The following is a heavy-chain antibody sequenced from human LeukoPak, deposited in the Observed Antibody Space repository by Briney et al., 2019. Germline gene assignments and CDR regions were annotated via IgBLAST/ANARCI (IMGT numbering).Heavy chain of an antibody. J-gene: IGHJ6*02. CDR1: GFTFSSYW. CDR2: IKQDGSEK. D-gene: IGHD3-22*01. CDR3: ARDYDSSGYFYYYYGMDV. Sequence: GGSLGLSCAASGFTFSSYWMSWVRQAPGKGLEWVANIKQDGSEKYYVDSVKGRFTISRDNAKNSLYLQMNSLRAEDTAVYYCARDYDSSGYFYYYYGMDVWGQGTTVTVSS. V-gene: IGHV3-7*01.